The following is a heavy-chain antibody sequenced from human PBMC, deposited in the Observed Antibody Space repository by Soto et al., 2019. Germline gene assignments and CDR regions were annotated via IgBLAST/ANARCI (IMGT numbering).Heavy chain of an antibody. Sequence: PGGSLRLSCAASGFTFSSYAMSWVRQAPGKGLEWVSAINNSGGSTYYTDSVKGRFTISRDNSKNTLYLQMNSLRAEDTAVYYCAKNRLYGDYCCYYMDVWSKGTTVTVSS. J-gene: IGHJ6*03. CDR3: AKNRLYGDYCCYYMDV. CDR1: GFTFSSYA. V-gene: IGHV3-23*01. CDR2: INNSGGST. D-gene: IGHD4-17*01.